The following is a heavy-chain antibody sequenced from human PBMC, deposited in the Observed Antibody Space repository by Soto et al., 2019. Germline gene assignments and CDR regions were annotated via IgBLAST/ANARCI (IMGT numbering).Heavy chain of an antibody. Sequence: SETLSLTCAVSGGSISSGGYSWSWIRQPPGKGLEWIGYIYHSGSTYYNPSLKSRVTISVDRSKNQFSLKLSSVTAADTAVYYCARDRYYDFWSGRYGMDVWGQGTTVTVS. J-gene: IGHJ6*02. CDR1: GGSISSGGYS. V-gene: IGHV4-30-2*01. D-gene: IGHD3-3*01. CDR3: ARDRYYDFWSGRYGMDV. CDR2: IYHSGST.